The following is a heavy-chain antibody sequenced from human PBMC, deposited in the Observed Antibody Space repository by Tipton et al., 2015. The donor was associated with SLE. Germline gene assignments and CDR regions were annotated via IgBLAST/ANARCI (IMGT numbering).Heavy chain of an antibody. CDR3: ARAWLAVYMDV. V-gene: IGHV4-39*07. CDR1: GVSIRTPTYY. J-gene: IGHJ6*03. Sequence: TLSLTCTVSGVSIRTPTYYWGWIRQPPGKGLEWIGTISHSGNTYSHTSLESRVTISVDTSQNQFSMSLSSVSAADTAVYYCARAWLAVYMDVWGKGTTVTVSS. CDR2: ISHSGNT. D-gene: IGHD3-22*01.